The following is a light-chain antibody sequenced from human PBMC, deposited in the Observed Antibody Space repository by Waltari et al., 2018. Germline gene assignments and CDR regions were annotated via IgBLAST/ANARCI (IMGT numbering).Light chain of an antibody. CDR1: QSLVHSDGNTY. CDR2: KVF. J-gene: IGKJ4*01. CDR3: MQGTYGLT. Sequence: DVVMTQSPFSLPVTLGQPASISCRSSQSLVHSDGNTYLKWFHQRPGQSPRSLIYKVFKRESGVPDRFSGSGSGTNFTLKISRVEAEDVGVYFCMQGTYGLTFGGGTKVEIK. V-gene: IGKV2-30*02.